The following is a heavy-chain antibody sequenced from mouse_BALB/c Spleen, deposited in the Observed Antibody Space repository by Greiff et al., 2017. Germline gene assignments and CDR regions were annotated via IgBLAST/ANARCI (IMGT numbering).Heavy chain of an antibody. J-gene: IGHJ2*01. Sequence: EVKLMESGGGLVQPGGSRKLSCAASGFTFSSFGMHWVRQAPEKGLEWVAYISSGSSTIYYADTVKGRFTISRDNPKNTLFLQMTSLRSGDTAMYYCARWDYDYWGQGTTLTVSS. CDR2: ISSGSSTI. V-gene: IGHV5-17*02. CDR1: GFTFSSFG. CDR3: ARWDYDY. D-gene: IGHD2-13*01.